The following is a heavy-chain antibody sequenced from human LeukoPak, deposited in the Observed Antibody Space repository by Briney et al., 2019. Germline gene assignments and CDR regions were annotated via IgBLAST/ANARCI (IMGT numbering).Heavy chain of an antibody. D-gene: IGHD1-26*01. CDR3: AKFVGPFDN. V-gene: IGHV3-23*01. CDR2: ISGNGGST. Sequence: GGSLRLSCAAAGLTFHNYAMSWVRQAPGKGLEWVSSISGNGGSTYYADSLKGRVTISRDNSKNTLYLLLNSLIAEDAAVYSCAKFVGPFDNWGQGTLVTVSS. J-gene: IGHJ4*02. CDR1: GLTFHNYA.